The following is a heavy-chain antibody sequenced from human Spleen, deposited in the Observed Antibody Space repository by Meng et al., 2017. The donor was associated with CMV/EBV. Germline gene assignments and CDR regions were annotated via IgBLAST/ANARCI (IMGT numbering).Heavy chain of an antibody. V-gene: IGHV3-11*01. CDR3: ARDRSVVVPAANGY. CDR1: GFTLSDYD. D-gene: IGHD2-2*01. CDR2: ISSSGSTI. J-gene: IGHJ4*02. Sequence: SGFTLSDYDMSWIRQAPGKGLEWVSYISSSGSTIYYADSVKGRFTISRDNAKNSLYLQMNSLRAEDTAVYYCARDRSVVVPAANGYWGQGTLVTVSS.